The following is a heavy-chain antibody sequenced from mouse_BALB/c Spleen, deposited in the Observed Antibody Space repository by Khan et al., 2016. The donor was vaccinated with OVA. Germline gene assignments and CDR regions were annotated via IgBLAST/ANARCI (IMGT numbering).Heavy chain of an antibody. D-gene: IGHD2-14*01. Sequence: QVRLQQSGPGLVAPSQSLSITCTVSGFSLSRYNIHWVRQPPGKGLEWLGMIWGGGGTDYNSTLKSRLSISKDNSKSQVFLKMNNLQTDDTAMYYCARAYYRYDGYYAMDYWGQGTSVTVSS. V-gene: IGHV2-6-4*01. CDR1: GFSLSRYN. CDR3: ARAYYRYDGYYAMDY. J-gene: IGHJ4*01. CDR2: IWGGGGT.